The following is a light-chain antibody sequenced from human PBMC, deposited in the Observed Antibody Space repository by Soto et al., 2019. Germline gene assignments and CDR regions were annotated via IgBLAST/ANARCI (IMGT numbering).Light chain of an antibody. V-gene: IGKV3-15*01. CDR2: GAS. J-gene: IGKJ1*01. Sequence: EIVMTQSPATLSASPGERATLSCRASQSVSSNLAWYQQKPGQAPRLLIYGASTRATGIPARFSGSGSGTELTLTISSLQSEDFAVYYCQQYNNWPFPSWTFGQGTKVEIK. CDR3: QQYNNWPFPSWT. CDR1: QSVSSN.